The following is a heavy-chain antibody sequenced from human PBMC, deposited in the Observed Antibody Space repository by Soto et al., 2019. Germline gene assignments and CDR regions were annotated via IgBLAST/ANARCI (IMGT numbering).Heavy chain of an antibody. J-gene: IGHJ4*02. D-gene: IGHD3-22*01. CDR1: GGSISSSSYY. Sequence: PSETLSLTCTVSGGSISSSSYYWGWIRQPPGKGLEWIGSIYYSGSTYYNPSLKSRVTISVDTSKNQFSLKLSSVTAADTAVYYCARRPVTYYYDSSGLLFDYWGQGTLVTVS. CDR3: ARRPVTYYYDSSGLLFDY. V-gene: IGHV4-39*01. CDR2: IYYSGST.